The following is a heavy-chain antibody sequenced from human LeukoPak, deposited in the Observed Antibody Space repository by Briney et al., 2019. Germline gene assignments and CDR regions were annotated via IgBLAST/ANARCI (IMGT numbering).Heavy chain of an antibody. CDR3: AREAAAGTSRGYFQH. D-gene: IGHD6-13*01. CDR2: IYSGGST. V-gene: IGHV3-53*01. CDR1: GFTFSSYS. Sequence: GGSLRLSCSASGFTFSSYSMNWVRQAPGKGLEWVSVIYSGGSTYYADSVKGRFTISRDNSKNTLYLQMNSLRAEDTAVYYCAREAAAGTSRGYFQHWGQGTLVTVSS. J-gene: IGHJ1*01.